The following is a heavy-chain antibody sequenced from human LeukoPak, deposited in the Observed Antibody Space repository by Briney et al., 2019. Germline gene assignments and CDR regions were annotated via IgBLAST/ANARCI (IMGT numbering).Heavy chain of an antibody. D-gene: IGHD3-22*01. J-gene: IGHJ6*03. V-gene: IGHV3-30*18. Sequence: GGSLRLSCAASGFTFSSYSMNWVRQAPGKVLEWVAVISYDGSNKYYADSVKGRFTISRDNSKNTLYLQMNSLRAEDTAVYYCAKDQPYYDSSGSHMDVWGKGTTVTVSS. CDR3: AKDQPYYDSSGSHMDV. CDR1: GFTFSSYS. CDR2: ISYDGSNK.